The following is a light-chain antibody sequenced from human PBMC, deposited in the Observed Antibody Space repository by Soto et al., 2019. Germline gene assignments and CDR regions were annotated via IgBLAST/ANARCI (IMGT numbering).Light chain of an antibody. CDR3: AAWADSLNVIYV. V-gene: IGLV1-44*01. Sequence: QSVLTQAPSVSATPGQTVTISCSGSSSNIGSNAINWYQQLPGTAPKLLIFNNNQRPSGVPDRFSVSKSGASASLAISGLQSQDEGDYYCAAWADSLNVIYVLGTGTKLTVL. J-gene: IGLJ1*01. CDR1: SSNIGSNA. CDR2: NNN.